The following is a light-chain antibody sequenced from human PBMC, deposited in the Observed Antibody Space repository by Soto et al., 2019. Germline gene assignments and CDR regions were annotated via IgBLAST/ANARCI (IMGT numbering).Light chain of an antibody. J-gene: IGKJ4*01. V-gene: IGKV3-15*01. CDR3: QQRSYWPPLT. Sequence: EIVMTQSPATLSVSPGERATLSCRASQSVSSNLAWYQQKPGQAPRLLIYGASTRATGIPARFSGSGSGTEFTLTISSLQSEDFAVYYCQQRSYWPPLTFGGGTKVE. CDR1: QSVSSN. CDR2: GAS.